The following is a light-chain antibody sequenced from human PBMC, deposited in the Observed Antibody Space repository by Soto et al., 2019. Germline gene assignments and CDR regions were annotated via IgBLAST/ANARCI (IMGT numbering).Light chain of an antibody. J-gene: IGLJ1*01. CDR3: KSYAGSNTYV. CDR1: KIDIGVYDF. Sequence: QSVLTRPPSASGSPGQSVTISCTGTKIDIGVYDFVSWYQHHPGKAPRLIIYEVVQRPSGVPDRFSGSKSGNTASLTVSGLQAADEAHYFCKSYAGSNTYVFGSGTKV. V-gene: IGLV2-8*01. CDR2: EVV.